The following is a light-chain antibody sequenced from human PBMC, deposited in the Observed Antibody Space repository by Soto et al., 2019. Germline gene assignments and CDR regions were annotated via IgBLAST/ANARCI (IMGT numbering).Light chain of an antibody. J-gene: IGLJ2*01. CDR1: SSDVGGYNY. V-gene: IGLV2-14*01. CDR2: DVS. Sequence: QSALTQPASVSGSPGQSITMSCTGTSSDVGGYNYVSWYQQHPGKAPKLMIYDVSNRPSGVSDRFFGSKSGNTASLTISGLQAEDEADYYCSSYTSSNTPVVFGGGTKVTVL. CDR3: SSYTSSNTPVV.